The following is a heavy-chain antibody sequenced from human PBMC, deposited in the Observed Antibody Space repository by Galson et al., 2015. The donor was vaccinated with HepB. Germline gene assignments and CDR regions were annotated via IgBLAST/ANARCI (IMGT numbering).Heavy chain of an antibody. Sequence: SVKVSCKASGYTFTSYGISWVRQAPGQGLEWMGWISAYNGNTNYAQKLQGRVTMTTDTSTSTAYMELRSLRSDDTAVYYCARLLHGATIRSGFDPWGQGTLVTVSS. CDR2: ISAYNGNT. J-gene: IGHJ5*02. D-gene: IGHD5-12*01. CDR3: ARLLHGATIRSGFDP. V-gene: IGHV1-18*04. CDR1: GYTFTSYG.